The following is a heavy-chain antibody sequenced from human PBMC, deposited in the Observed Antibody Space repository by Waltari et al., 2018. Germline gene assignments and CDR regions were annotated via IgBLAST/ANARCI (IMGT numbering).Heavy chain of an antibody. V-gene: IGHV1-46*02. CDR3: ARRCSANTCYWGLDV. J-gene: IGHJ6*03. Sequence: QAQLLQSGAEVTKPGASVKLSCKASGYTFNNYFLQGVRQAPGQGFEWMGVINHSGGSTTYARQFQGRVTMTSDTSTSTVYMELSSLRSEDTAVYYCARRCSANTCYWGLDVWGKGTTVTVS. CDR1: GYTFNNYF. D-gene: IGHD2-15*01. CDR2: INHSGGST.